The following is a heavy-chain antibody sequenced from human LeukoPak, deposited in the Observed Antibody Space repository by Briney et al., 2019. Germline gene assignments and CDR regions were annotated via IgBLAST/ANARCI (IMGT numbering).Heavy chain of an antibody. CDR1: GFTFSSYS. CDR3: ARSPIAARLRFDY. Sequence: GGSLRLSRAASGFTFSSYSMNWVRQAPGKGLEWVSSISSSSSYIYYADPVKGRFTISRDNAKNSLYLQMNSLRAEDTAVYYCARSPIAARLRFDYWGQGTLVTVSS. CDR2: ISSSSSYI. J-gene: IGHJ4*02. V-gene: IGHV3-21*01. D-gene: IGHD6-6*01.